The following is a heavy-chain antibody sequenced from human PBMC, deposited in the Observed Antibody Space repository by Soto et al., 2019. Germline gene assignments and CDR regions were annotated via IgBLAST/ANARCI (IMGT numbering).Heavy chain of an antibody. Sequence: VASVKVSCKTSGSTFSSYAISWVRQAPGQGLEWMGGIVPLFRTTNYAQKFQGRVTITADTSTYTVYMELSVLRSGNTAVYYCARGGYSTTWSNLLARSGLDVWGQGTTVTVSS. CDR2: IVPLFRTT. J-gene: IGHJ6*02. D-gene: IGHD2-2*01. CDR1: GSTFSSYA. V-gene: IGHV1-69*06. CDR3: ARGGYSTTWSNLLARSGLDV.